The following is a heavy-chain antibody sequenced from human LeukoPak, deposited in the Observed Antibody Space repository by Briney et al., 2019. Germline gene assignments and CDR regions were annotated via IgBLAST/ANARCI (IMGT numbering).Heavy chain of an antibody. CDR2: IFQRGYS. J-gene: IGHJ5*02. Sequence: SETLSLTCAVSGYSISSGSYWGWIRQPPGKGLQWIGSIFQRGYSYYNPSLKSRVTISVDTSRNQFSLKLSSVTAADTAVYYCAGDKETTGNGRPNWFDPWGQGTLVTVSS. CDR3: AGDKETTGNGRPNWFDP. CDR1: GYSISSGSY. D-gene: IGHD1-1*01. V-gene: IGHV4-38-2*01.